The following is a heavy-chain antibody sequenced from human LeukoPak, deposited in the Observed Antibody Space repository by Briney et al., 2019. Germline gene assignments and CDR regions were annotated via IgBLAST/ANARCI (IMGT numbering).Heavy chain of an antibody. Sequence: SSETLSLTCAVSGYSISSSNWWGWVRQPPGKGLEWIGYIHYSGSTYYNPSLMSRVTISVDTSKNQFSLKLSSVTAADTAVYYCASVGPTGYYFDYWGQGTLVTVSS. D-gene: IGHD4-17*01. CDR3: ASVGPTGYYFDY. CDR1: GYSISSSNW. J-gene: IGHJ4*02. CDR2: IHYSGST. V-gene: IGHV4-28*01.